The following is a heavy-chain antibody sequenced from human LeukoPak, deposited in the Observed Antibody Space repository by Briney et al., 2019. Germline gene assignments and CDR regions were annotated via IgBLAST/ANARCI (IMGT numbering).Heavy chain of an antibody. V-gene: IGHV3-30-3*01. CDR1: GFTFSSYA. Sequence: PGRSLRLSCAASGFTFSSYAMHWVRQAPGKGLEWVAVISYDGSNKYYADSVKGRFTISRDNSKNTLYLQMNSLRAEDTAVYYCARGRLVGTTAIEYFQHWGQGTLVTVSS. CDR2: ISYDGSNK. CDR3: ARGRLVGTTAIEYFQH. D-gene: IGHD4-17*01. J-gene: IGHJ1*01.